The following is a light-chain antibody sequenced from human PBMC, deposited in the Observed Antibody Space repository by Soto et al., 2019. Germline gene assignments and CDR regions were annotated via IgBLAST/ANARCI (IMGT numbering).Light chain of an antibody. Sequence: EIVLTQSPGTLSLSPGQRATLSCRASQSLSSSFLAWYQQKPGQAPRLIIYGASSRAAGIADRFSGSGSGTDFTLTISSLEPEDFAVYYCHQFATTRSFGQGTTGDIK. J-gene: IGKJ1*01. CDR3: HQFATTRS. CDR1: QSLSSSF. V-gene: IGKV3-20*01. CDR2: GAS.